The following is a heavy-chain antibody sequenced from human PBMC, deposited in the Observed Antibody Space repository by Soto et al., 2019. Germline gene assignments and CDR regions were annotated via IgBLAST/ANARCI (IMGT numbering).Heavy chain of an antibody. Sequence: QVQLVESGGGGVQPGRSLRLSCAASGFTFSVFGMHWVRQAPGKGLEWVAVISNDGNSEHYADSVKGRFTISRDNSKNTFYLQMNSLSVEDTAVYYCAKTITTIGVSSTGRGALLDNWGQGILVSVSS. CDR3: AKTITTIGVSSTGRGALLDN. J-gene: IGHJ4*02. V-gene: IGHV3-30*18. CDR2: ISNDGNSE. CDR1: GFTFSVFG. D-gene: IGHD3-3*01.